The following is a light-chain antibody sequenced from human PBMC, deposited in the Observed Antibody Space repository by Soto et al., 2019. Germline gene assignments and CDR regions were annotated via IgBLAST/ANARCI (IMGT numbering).Light chain of an antibody. V-gene: IGKV3-20*01. J-gene: IGKJ1*01. CDR3: QQYDNSPLT. CDR1: QSLSRRY. Sequence: ESVLTQSPGTLSFSPGERASLSCRSSQSLSRRYVAWYQQKPGQAPRLLIYAASTRATGIPDRFSGSGYGTEFTLTISSLEPEDFAMYFCQQYDNSPLTFGQGTKIEIK. CDR2: AAS.